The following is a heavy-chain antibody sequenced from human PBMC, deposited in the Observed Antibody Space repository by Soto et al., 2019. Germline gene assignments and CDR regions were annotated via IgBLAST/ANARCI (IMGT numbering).Heavy chain of an antibody. CDR1: GYSFTSYD. CDR2: MNPNSGNT. D-gene: IGHD6-13*01. V-gene: IGHV1-8*01. J-gene: IGHJ2*01. Sequence: ASVKVSWKASGYSFTSYDINWVRQATGQGLEWMGWMNPNSGNTGYAQKFQGRVTMTSNTSISTAYMELSSLRAEDTAVYYCVRRGFSSSWGYWYFDLWGRGTLVTVSS. CDR3: VRRGFSSSWGYWYFDL.